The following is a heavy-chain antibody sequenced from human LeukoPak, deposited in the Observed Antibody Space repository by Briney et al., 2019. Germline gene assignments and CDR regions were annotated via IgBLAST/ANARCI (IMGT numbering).Heavy chain of an antibody. CDR3: ARRVNRARRAGYSD. D-gene: IGHD3-9*01. CDR2: IYYSGST. V-gene: IGHV4-39*07. Sequence: SETLSLTCTVSGGSISSSSYYWDWIRQPPGKGLEWIGSIYYSGSTYYNPSLKSRVTISVDTSKNQFSLKLSSVTAADTAVYYCARRVNRARRAGYSDWGQGTLVTVSS. J-gene: IGHJ4*02. CDR1: GGSISSSSYY.